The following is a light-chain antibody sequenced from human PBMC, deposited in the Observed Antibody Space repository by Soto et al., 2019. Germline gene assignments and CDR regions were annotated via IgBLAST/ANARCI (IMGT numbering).Light chain of an antibody. J-gene: IGKJ4*01. Sequence: EIVLTQSPATLSLCPGERATLSCRASPSVSSYLAWYQQKPGQAPRLLIYDASNRATGIPARFSGSGSGTDVTLTISSLEPEDFAVYYCQQRSNWPPSLTFGGGTKVEIK. CDR3: QQRSNWPPSLT. CDR2: DAS. V-gene: IGKV3-11*01. CDR1: PSVSSY.